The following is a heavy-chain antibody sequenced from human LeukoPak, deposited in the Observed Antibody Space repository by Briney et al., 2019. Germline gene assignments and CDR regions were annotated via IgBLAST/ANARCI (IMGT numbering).Heavy chain of an antibody. V-gene: IGHV3-23*01. CDR1: GYSFTSYW. CDR2: ISGSGGST. J-gene: IGHJ4*02. CDR3: AKDRGYNWNDAYFDY. D-gene: IGHD1-20*01. Sequence: GESLKISCKGSGYSFTSYWIGWVRQAPGKGLEWVSAISGSGGSTYYADSVRGRFTISRDNSKNTLYLQMNSLRAEDTAVYYCAKDRGYNWNDAYFDYWGQGTLVTVSS.